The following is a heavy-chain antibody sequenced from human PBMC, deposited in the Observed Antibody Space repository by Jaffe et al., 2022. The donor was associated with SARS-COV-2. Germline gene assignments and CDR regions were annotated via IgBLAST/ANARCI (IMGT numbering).Heavy chain of an antibody. CDR1: GFTFSDYY. CDR3: ARDMRPVGGTTVFY. Sequence: QVQLVESGGGLVKPGGSLRLSCAASGFTFSDYYMSWIRQAPGKGLEWVSYITSASSGSAMYYADSVKGRFTISRDDAKSSLYLQMNSLRAEDTAVYYCARDMRPVGGTTVFYWGRGTLVSVSS. V-gene: IGHV3-11*01. CDR2: ITSASSGSAM. J-gene: IGHJ4*02. D-gene: IGHD6-19*01.